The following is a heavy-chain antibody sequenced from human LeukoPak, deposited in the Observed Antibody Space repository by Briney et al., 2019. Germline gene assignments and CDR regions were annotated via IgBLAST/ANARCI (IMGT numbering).Heavy chain of an antibody. V-gene: IGHV3-23*01. Sequence: GGSLRLSCAASGFTFSTYAMSWVRQTPGKGLEWEAAISGSNPGTYHANSVRGRFTISRDNSKNTLHLQMNGLRAEDTAIYYCAKASGGHCSGAFSYPFVTCGQRTLVSVSS. CDR1: GFTFSTYA. D-gene: IGHD2-15*01. J-gene: IGHJ5*02. CDR2: ISGSNPGT. CDR3: AKASGGHCSGAFSYPFVT.